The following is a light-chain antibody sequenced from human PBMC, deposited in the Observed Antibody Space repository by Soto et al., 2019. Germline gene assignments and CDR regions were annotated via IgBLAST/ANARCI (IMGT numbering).Light chain of an antibody. CDR1: QTISSGF. J-gene: IGKJ5*01. CDR2: DAS. Sequence: EIVLTQSPGILYLSPGARATLSCRASQTISSGFLAWYQQKVGQAPRLLIYDASNRATGVPDRFSGSGSGTDFSLTISRLEPEDFAVYHCQQYSSSPRTFGQGTRLEIK. V-gene: IGKV3-20*01. CDR3: QQYSSSPRT.